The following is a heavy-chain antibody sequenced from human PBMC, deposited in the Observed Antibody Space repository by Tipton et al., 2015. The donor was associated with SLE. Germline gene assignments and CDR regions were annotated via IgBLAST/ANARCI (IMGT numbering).Heavy chain of an antibody. V-gene: IGHV3-53*05. CDR1: GFTVSTNY. CDR2: IYSGGST. J-gene: IGHJ3*02. D-gene: IGHD3-3*01. Sequence: GSLRISCAASGFTVSTNYMSWVRQAPGKGLEWVSVIYSGGSTSYADFVRGRFTISRASLKNTVYLQMNSLRAEDTAMYFCASDSDYDFWRCHLEAFDMLGQGTMVTVSS. CDR3: ASDSDYDFWRCHLEAFDM.